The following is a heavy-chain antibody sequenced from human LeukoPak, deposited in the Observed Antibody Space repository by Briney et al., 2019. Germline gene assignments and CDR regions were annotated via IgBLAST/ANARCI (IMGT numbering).Heavy chain of an antibody. J-gene: IGHJ6*03. V-gene: IGHV1-18*01. Sequence: ASVKVSCKASGYTFTSYGISWVRQAPGQGLEWMGWISAYNGNTNYAQKLQGRVTMTTDTSTSTAYMELRSLRSDDTAVYYCARNYYDSSGYLYYYYYYYMDVWGKGTTVTVSS. D-gene: IGHD3-22*01. CDR1: GYTFTSYG. CDR2: ISAYNGNT. CDR3: ARNYYDSSGYLYYYYYYYMDV.